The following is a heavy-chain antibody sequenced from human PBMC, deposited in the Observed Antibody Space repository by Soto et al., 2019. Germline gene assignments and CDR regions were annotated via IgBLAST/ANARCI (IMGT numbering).Heavy chain of an antibody. V-gene: IGHV4-34*01. CDR2: MSHSGGT. J-gene: IGHJ3*02. Sequence: QVQLQQWGAGLLKPSETLSLTCAVFGGSVNSGNYYWSWIRQPPGKGLEWIGEMSHSGGTHFNPSLKSRVTISVDTSKNQCSLKMSSVIAADTALYYCARVERGTATTVVDAFDIWGPGTMVTVSS. D-gene: IGHD1-1*01. CDR3: ARVERGTATTVVDAFDI. CDR1: GGSVNSGNYY.